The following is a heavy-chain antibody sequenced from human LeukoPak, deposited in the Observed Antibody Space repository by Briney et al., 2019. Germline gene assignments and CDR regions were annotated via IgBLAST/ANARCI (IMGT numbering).Heavy chain of an antibody. J-gene: IGHJ4*02. V-gene: IGHV5-51*01. Sequence: GESLKISCKGSGSSFTSYWIGWVRQLPGKGLEWMGIIYPGDSDTRYSPSFQGQVTISADKSISTAYLQWSSLKASDTAMYYCARRPRGVYSGYDYFDYWGQGTLVTVSS. D-gene: IGHD5-12*01. CDR1: GSSFTSYW. CDR3: ARRPRGVYSGYDYFDY. CDR2: IYPGDSDT.